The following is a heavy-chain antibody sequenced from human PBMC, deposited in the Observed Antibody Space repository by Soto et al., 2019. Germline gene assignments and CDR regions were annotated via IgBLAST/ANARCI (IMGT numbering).Heavy chain of an antibody. Sequence: QIQLVQSGAEVKKPGASVKVSCKASGYTFTSYGISWVRQAPGQGLEWMGWISAYNGNTNYAEKMQGRVTMTTDTSTSTAYMEMRSLRSDDTAVYYCAPAVGYYDSSGYYTYEYFQHWGQGTLVTVSS. CDR2: ISAYNGNT. V-gene: IGHV1-18*01. J-gene: IGHJ1*01. CDR3: APAVGYYDSSGYYTYEYFQH. D-gene: IGHD3-22*01. CDR1: GYTFTSYG.